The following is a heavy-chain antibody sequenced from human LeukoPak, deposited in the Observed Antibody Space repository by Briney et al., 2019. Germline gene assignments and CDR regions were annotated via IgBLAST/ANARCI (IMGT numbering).Heavy chain of an antibody. CDR3: AKDRFVAMTYY. J-gene: IGHJ4*02. D-gene: IGHD5-12*01. V-gene: IGHV3-23*01. Sequence: GGSLRLSCAASGFTFSSYAMSWVRQAPGKGLEWVSAISGSGGSTYYVDSVKGRFTISRDNSKNTLYLQMNSLRAEDTAVYYCAKDRFVAMTYYWGQGTLVTVSS. CDR1: GFTFSSYA. CDR2: ISGSGGST.